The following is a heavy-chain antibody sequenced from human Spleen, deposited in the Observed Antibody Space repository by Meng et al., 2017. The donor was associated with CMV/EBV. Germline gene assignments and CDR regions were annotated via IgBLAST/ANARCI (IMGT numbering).Heavy chain of an antibody. J-gene: IGHJ4*02. CDR3: VKEGRAWTPFD. V-gene: IGHV3-23*01. CDR2: LSGRSSNP. D-gene: IGHD1-1*01. CDR1: GFTFNNYA. Sequence: GESLKISCAASGFTFNNYAMSWVRQAPGKGLEWVSSLSGRSSNPYYADSVRGRFSISRDNLNNTLSLRMNSLRVEDTAVYYCVKEGRAWTPFDWGQGTLVTVSS.